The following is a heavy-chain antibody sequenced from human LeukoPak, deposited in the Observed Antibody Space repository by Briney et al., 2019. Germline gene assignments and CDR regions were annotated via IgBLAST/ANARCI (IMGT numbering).Heavy chain of an antibody. J-gene: IGHJ4*02. V-gene: IGHV1-2*02. CDR3: ARDFEAVAGTNY. CDR1: GYTFTGYY. CDR2: INPNSGGA. Sequence: ASVKVSCKASGYTFTGYYMHWVRQAPGQGLEWMGWINPNSGGANYAQKFQGRVTMTRDTSISTAYMELSRLRSDDTAVYYCARDFEAVAGTNYWGQGTLVTVSS. D-gene: IGHD6-19*01.